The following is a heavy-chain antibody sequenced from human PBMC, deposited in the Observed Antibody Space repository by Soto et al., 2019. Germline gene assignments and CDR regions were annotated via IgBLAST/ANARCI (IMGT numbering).Heavy chain of an antibody. V-gene: IGHV4-34*01. CDR2: INHSGST. CDR1: GGSFSGYY. CDR3: ARESGSIFDY. J-gene: IGHJ4*02. Sequence: PSETLSLTCAVYGGSFSGYYWSWIRQPPGKGLEWIGEINHSGSTNYNPSLKRRVSITVDTSKNQFSLKLSSVTAADTAVYYCARESGSIFDYWGQGT.